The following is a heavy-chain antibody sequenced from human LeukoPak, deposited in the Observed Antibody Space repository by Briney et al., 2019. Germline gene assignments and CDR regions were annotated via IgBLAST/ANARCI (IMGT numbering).Heavy chain of an antibody. D-gene: IGHD2-15*01. CDR1: GYTFTSYG. V-gene: IGHV1-18*01. CDR2: ISAYNGNT. J-gene: IGHJ4*02. Sequence: ASVKVSCKASGYTFTSYGISWVRQAPGQGLEWMGWISAYNGNTNYAQKLQGRVTMTTDTSTSTAYMELRSLRSDDTAVYYCARVYCSGGSCYSSFGGYFDYWGQGTLVTVS. CDR3: ARVYCSGGSCYSSFGGYFDY.